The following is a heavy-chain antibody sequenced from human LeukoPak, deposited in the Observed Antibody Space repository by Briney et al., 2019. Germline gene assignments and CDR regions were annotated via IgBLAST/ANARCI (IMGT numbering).Heavy chain of an antibody. D-gene: IGHD3-10*01. CDR1: GYTFTNYG. Sequence: ASVRVSCKASGYTFTNYGINWVRQAPGQGLEWMGWISTYNGHTNYAQKLQGRVTMTADTSTSTVYMELSSLRSEDTAVYYCARDQDTMVRGVYFDYWGQGTLVTVSS. J-gene: IGHJ4*02. CDR3: ARDQDTMVRGVYFDY. CDR2: ISTYNGHT. V-gene: IGHV1-18*01.